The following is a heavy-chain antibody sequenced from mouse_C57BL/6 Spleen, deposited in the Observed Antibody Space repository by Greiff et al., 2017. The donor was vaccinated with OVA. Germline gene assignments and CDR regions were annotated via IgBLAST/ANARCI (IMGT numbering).Heavy chain of an antibody. CDR3: ARYDGGVSAMDY. J-gene: IGHJ4*01. V-gene: IGHV1-26*01. CDR1: GYTFTDYY. CDR2: INPNNGGT. Sequence: VQLQQSGPELVKPGASVKISCKASGYTFTDYYMNWVKQSHGKSLEWIGDINPNNGGTSYNQKFKGKATLTVDKSSSTAYMELRSLTSEDSAVYYCARYDGGVSAMDYWGQGTSVTVSS. D-gene: IGHD2-12*01.